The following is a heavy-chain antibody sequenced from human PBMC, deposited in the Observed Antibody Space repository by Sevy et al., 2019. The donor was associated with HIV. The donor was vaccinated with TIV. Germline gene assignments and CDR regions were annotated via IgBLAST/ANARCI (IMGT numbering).Heavy chain of an antibody. CDR2: INSDGGST. D-gene: IGHD3-22*01. CDR3: VKAVNYYDSSVHPGHFEY. J-gene: IGHJ4*02. CDR1: GFTFSSYG. Sequence: GGSLRLSCSASGFTFSSYGMHWVRQAPGKGPQYVSGINSDGGSTYYADSVKGRFIISRDNSKKMVYLQMSSLRLDDTAVYYCVKAVNYYDSSVHPGHFEYWGQGTLVTVSS. V-gene: IGHV3-64D*06.